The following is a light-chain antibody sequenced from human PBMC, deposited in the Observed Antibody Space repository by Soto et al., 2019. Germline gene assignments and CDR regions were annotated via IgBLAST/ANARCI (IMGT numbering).Light chain of an antibody. CDR1: SSDIGGYKY. V-gene: IGLV2-8*01. CDR2: DVI. Sequence: QSVLTQPPSASGSPGQSVTISCTGTSSDIGGYKYVSWYQQHPGKSPKLMIYDVIYRPSGVPDRFSCSKSGNTASLTVAGLQAEDEADYYCSSYAGSNNLIFGGGTKHTVL. CDR3: SSYAGSNNLI. J-gene: IGLJ2*01.